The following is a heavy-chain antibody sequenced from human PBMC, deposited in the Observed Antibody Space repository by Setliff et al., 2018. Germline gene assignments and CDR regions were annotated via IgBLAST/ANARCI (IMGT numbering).Heavy chain of an antibody. CDR1: GGSVSSGSYY. Sequence: SETLSLTCTVSGGSVSSGSYYWSWIRQPAGKGLEWIGRIYTSGSTNYNPSLKSRVAISVDTSKSQFSLRLSSVTAADTAVYYCAKEGYYDHFGYYHYYFDFWGQGTLGTVSS. CDR3: AKEGYYDHFGYYHYYFDF. D-gene: IGHD3-22*01. V-gene: IGHV4-61*02. CDR2: IYTSGST. J-gene: IGHJ4*02.